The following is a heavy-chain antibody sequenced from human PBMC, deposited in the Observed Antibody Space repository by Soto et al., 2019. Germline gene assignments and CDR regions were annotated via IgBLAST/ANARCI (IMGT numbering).Heavy chain of an antibody. D-gene: IGHD2-21*02. J-gene: IGHJ5*02. CDR2: IIPIFGTA. Sequence: QVQLVQSGAEVKKPGSSVKVSCKASGGTFSSYAISWVRQAPGQGLEWMGGIIPIFGTANYAQKFQGRVTITADESTSTVYMELSGLRSEDTAVYYCARQVFGPTEVTWFDPWGQGTLVTVSS. CDR1: GGTFSSYA. V-gene: IGHV1-69*01. CDR3: ARQVFGPTEVTWFDP.